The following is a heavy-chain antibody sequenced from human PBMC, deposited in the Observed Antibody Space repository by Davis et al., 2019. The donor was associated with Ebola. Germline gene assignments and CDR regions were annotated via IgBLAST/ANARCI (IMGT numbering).Heavy chain of an antibody. D-gene: IGHD3-22*01. CDR3: ARGPLEYYYDSSGYGSRYYGMDV. Sequence: SETLPLTCTVSGGSISSSSYYWGWIRQPPGKGLEWIGSIYYSGSTYYNPSLKSRVTISVDTSKNQFSLKLSSVTDADTAVYYCARGPLEYYYDSSGYGSRYYGMDVWGKGTTVTVSS. CDR2: IYYSGST. J-gene: IGHJ6*04. V-gene: IGHV4-39*01. CDR1: GGSISSSSYY.